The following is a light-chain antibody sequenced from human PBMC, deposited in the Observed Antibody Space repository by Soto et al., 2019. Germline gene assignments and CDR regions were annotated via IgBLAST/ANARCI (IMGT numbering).Light chain of an antibody. CDR2: ATS. Sequence: EIVLTQSPATLSLSPGERATLSCRASQSVSTYLAWYQQKPGQAPRRLVYATSNRAIGIPARFSGSGSGTDFTLTISSLEPEDFAVYYCQQRSNWPLMFTFGQGTKLEIK. CDR3: QQRSNWPLMFT. V-gene: IGKV3-11*01. J-gene: IGKJ2*01. CDR1: QSVSTY.